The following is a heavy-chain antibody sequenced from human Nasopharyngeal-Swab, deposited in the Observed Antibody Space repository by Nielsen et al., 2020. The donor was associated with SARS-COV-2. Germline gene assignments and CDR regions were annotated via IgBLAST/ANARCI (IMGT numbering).Heavy chain of an antibody. CDR3: AKGLLSGSCSGPLAFDL. J-gene: IGHJ3*01. V-gene: IGHV3-23*03. CDR2: KYSAGSGT. Sequence: GESLKISCAASGFTFSNYAMTWVRQAPGKGLEWVSIKYSAGSGTYYADSVKGRFTISRDNPNNTLYLQMNSLRAEDTAVYYCAKGLLSGSCSGPLAFDLWGQGTMVTVSS. CDR1: GFTFSNYA. D-gene: IGHD1-26*01.